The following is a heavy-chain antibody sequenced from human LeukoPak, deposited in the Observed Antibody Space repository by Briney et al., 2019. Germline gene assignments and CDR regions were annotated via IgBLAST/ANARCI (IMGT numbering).Heavy chain of an antibody. D-gene: IGHD3-10*01. CDR2: IYHSGST. CDR1: GGSISSGGYS. CDR3: ARVGFPYYFDY. V-gene: IGHV4-30-2*01. Sequence: SQTLSLTCAVSGGSISSGGYSWSWIRQPPGKGLEWIGYIYHSGSTYYNPSLKSRVTISVDRSKNQFSLKLSSVTAADTAVYYCARVGFPYYFDYWGQGTLVTVSS. J-gene: IGHJ4*02.